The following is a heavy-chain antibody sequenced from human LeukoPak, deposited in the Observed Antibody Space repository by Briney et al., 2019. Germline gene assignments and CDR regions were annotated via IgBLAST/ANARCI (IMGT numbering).Heavy chain of an antibody. CDR1: GYTFTSYY. J-gene: IGHJ4*02. V-gene: IGHV1-46*03. Sequence: ASVKVSCKASGYTFTSYYMNWVRQAPGQGLEWMGIINPSGGSTSYAQKFQGRVTMTRDTSTSTVYMELSSLRSEDTAVYYCARRAPDYYDSSGYYYGYWGQGTLVTVSS. CDR3: ARRAPDYYDSSGYYYGY. CDR2: INPSGGST. D-gene: IGHD3-22*01.